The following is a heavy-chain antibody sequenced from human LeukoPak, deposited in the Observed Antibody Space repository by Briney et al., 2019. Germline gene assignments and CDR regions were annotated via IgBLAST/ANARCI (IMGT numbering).Heavy chain of an antibody. V-gene: IGHV3-20*04. Sequence: GGSLRLSCAASGFTFEDYDMSWVRQAPGKGLEWVSSINWNGDSIGYVDSVKGRFTFSRDNAKDSLYLQMNNLRAEDTALYYCARDLPQIEYWGQGTLVTVSS. CDR1: GFTFEDYD. J-gene: IGHJ4*02. CDR3: ARDLPQIEY. D-gene: IGHD3-22*01. CDR2: INWNGDSI.